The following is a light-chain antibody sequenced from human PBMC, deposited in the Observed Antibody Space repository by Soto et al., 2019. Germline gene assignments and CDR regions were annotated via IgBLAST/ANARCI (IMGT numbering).Light chain of an antibody. CDR2: AAS. Sequence: EVVLTHSPGSLSLSPWEIATLSCRASQSVKNNYLAWFQQKGGQAPRLLIYAASSRPTGIPDRFSCTGSGTDFTLTISGLEPGDFAVYFCQQYASSPWTFGHGTKVDIK. CDR3: QQYASSPWT. CDR1: QSVKNNY. J-gene: IGKJ1*01. V-gene: IGKV3-20*01.